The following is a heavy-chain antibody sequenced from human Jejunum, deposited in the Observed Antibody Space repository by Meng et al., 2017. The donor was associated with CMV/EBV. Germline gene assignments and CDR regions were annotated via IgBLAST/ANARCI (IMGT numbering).Heavy chain of an antibody. CDR3: ARGAGGFDQ. CDR1: GFTVGNYW. J-gene: IGHJ4*02. V-gene: IGHV3-74*03. D-gene: IGHD3-10*01. Sequence: GSGFTVGNYWMPGGRQAPGRGVVWVSHINNDGSTTTYADSGKGRFTIPRDNAKNTLYLQMNSLRVEETAVYYCARGAGGFDQWGQGALVTVSS. CDR2: INNDGSTT.